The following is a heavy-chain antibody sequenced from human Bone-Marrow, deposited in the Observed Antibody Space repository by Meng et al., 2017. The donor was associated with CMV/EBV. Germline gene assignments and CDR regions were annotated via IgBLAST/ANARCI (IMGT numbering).Heavy chain of an antibody. V-gene: IGHV4-59*01. CDR3: ARGGPLTAMIDY. D-gene: IGHD5-18*01. CDR2: IYYSGST. J-gene: IGHJ4*02. CDR1: GGSISSYY. Sequence: SETLSLTCTVSGGSISSYYWSWIRQPPGKGLEWIGYIYYSGSTNYNPSLKSRVTISVDTSKNQFSLKLSSVTAADTAVYYCARGGPLTAMIDYWGQGTLVTVSS.